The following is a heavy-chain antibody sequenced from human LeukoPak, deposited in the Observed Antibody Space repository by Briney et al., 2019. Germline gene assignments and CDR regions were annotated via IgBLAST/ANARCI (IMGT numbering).Heavy chain of an antibody. CDR2: IYPGDSDT. J-gene: IGHJ4*02. CDR3: ARYSSSSFHY. Sequence: KTGESLKISCKGSGYTFTAYWIGWVRQKPGNGLEFMGMIYPGDSDTRYSPSSQGQVTMSADKSINTAYLQWRSLQASDTATYYCARYSSSSFHYWGQGTLVTASS. V-gene: IGHV5-51*03. D-gene: IGHD4-11*01. CDR1: GYTFTAYW.